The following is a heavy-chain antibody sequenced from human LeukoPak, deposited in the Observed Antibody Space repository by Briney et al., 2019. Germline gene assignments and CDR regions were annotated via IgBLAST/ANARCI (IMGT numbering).Heavy chain of an antibody. D-gene: IGHD3-3*01. J-gene: IGHJ5*02. Sequence: SETLSLTCTVSGGSISSGGYYWSWIRQHPGKGLEWIGYIYYSGSTYYNPSLKSRVTISVDTSKNQFSLKLSSVTAADTAVYYCARDRQAYYDFWSGYYKVGWFDPWGQGTLVTVSS. CDR3: ARDRQAYYDFWSGYYKVGWFDP. V-gene: IGHV4-31*03. CDR1: GGSISSGGYY. CDR2: IYYSGST.